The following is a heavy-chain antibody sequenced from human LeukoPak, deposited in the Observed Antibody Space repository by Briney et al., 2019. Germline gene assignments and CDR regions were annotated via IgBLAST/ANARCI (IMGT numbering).Heavy chain of an antibody. D-gene: IGHD3-22*01. CDR1: GFTFSSYS. V-gene: IGHV3-48*01. CDR2: ISSNSXII. Sequence: SGGSLRLSCAASGFTFSSYSXNXVXXAPGXXXXWVSYISSNSXIIKYSXSVTGRFTISRDNAKNSLYLQMNSLRAEDTAMYYCASLYYYDKSGYSDWGQGTLVTVSS. CDR3: ASLYYYDKSGYSD. J-gene: IGHJ4*02.